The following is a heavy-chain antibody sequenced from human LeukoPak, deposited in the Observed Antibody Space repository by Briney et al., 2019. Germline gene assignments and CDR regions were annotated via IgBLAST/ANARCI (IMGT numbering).Heavy chain of an antibody. V-gene: IGHV3-9*01. J-gene: IGHJ4*02. CDR1: GFTFDDYA. CDR3: AKDKSGFGRVYFDY. Sequence: PGGSLTLSCAASGFTFDDYAMHWVRQAPGKGLEWVSGISWGSGSIGYADSVKGRFTISRDNAKNSLYLQMNSLRAEDTALYYCAKDKSGFGRVYFDYWGQGTLVTVSS. CDR2: ISWGSGSI. D-gene: IGHD1-26*01.